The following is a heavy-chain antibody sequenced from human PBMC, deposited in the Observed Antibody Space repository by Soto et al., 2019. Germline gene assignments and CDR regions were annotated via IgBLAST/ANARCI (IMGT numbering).Heavy chain of an antibody. D-gene: IGHD1-26*01. V-gene: IGHV3-74*01. J-gene: IGHJ4*02. CDR1: GFTFSSFW. CDR3: ARSQYSGSYSGWYYFDY. CDR2: INRDGSST. Sequence: GGSLRLSCAASGFTFSSFWMHWVRQAPGKGLVWVSRINRDGSSTSYADSVKGRFTISRDNAKNTLYLQMNSLRAEDTAVYYCARSQYSGSYSGWYYFDYWGQGTLVTVSS.